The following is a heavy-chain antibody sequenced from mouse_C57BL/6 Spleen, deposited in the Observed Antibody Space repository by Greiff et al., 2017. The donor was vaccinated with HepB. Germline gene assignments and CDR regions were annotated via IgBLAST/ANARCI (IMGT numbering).Heavy chain of an antibody. CDR1: GFTFSDYG. V-gene: IGHV5-17*01. J-gene: IGHJ2*01. D-gene: IGHD2-4*01. CDR2: ISSGSSTI. Sequence: EVQRVESGGGLVKPGGSLKLSCAASGFTFSDYGMHWVRQAPEKGLEWVAYISSGSSTIYYADTVKGRFTISRDNAKNTLFLQMTSLRSEDTAMYYCARPALYYDYDFFDYWGQGTTLTVSS. CDR3: ARPALYYDYDFFDY.